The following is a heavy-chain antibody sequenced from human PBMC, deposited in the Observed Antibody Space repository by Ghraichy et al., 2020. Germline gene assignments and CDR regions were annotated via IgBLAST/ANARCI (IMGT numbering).Heavy chain of an antibody. CDR2: INSYNGDT. J-gene: IGHJ4*02. Sequence: ASVKVSCKASGYTFTTYGLTWLRQAPGQGLEWMGWINSYNGDTKYAQKVQGRVTMTTDTSTSTAYMELRSLRSDDTAVYYCARGGPYCSGGVCYFLDSWGQATLVTVSS. V-gene: IGHV1-18*01. CDR1: GYTFTTYG. D-gene: IGHD2-8*02. CDR3: ARGGPYCSGGVCYFLDS.